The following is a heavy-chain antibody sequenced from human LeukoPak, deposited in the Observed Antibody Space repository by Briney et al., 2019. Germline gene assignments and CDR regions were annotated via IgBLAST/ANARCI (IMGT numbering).Heavy chain of an antibody. V-gene: IGHV4-59*12. D-gene: IGHD6-13*01. CDR1: GGSLSNFY. CDR3: ARGVVIAAAGTSWFDP. Sequence: PSETLSLTCTVSGGSLSNFYWSWIRQSPGKGLEWIGYVYESGSTHSNLSLKERVTMSIDTSKNQFSLNLSSVTAADTAVYYCARGVVIAAAGTSWFDPWGQGTLVTVSS. J-gene: IGHJ5*02. CDR2: VYESGST.